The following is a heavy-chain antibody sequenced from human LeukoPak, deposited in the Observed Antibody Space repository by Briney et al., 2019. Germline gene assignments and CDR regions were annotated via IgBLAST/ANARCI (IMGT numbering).Heavy chain of an antibody. V-gene: IGHV3-23*01. CDR2: ISGGGGAT. CDR1: GFTFSSSA. Sequence: GGSLRLSCAASGFTFSSSAVSWVRQAPGKGLEWLSTISGGGGATYYADSVTGRFTIYSDTSQNTLYLQMNSLKSEDTAVYYCAKANPTPRGVNFDYWGQGTLVTVSS. D-gene: IGHD3-10*01. J-gene: IGHJ4*02. CDR3: AKANPTPRGVNFDY.